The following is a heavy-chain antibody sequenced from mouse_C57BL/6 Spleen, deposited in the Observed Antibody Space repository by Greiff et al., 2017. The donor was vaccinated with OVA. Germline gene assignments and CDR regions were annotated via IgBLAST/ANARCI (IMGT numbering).Heavy chain of an antibody. V-gene: IGHV1-39*01. CDR3: AREAVTGTWAMDY. Sequence: VQLQQSGPELVKPGASVKISCKASGYSFTDYNMHWVKQSPGKSLEWIGVINPNYGTTSYNQKFKGKATLTVDQSSSTAYMQLNSLTSEDSAVYYCAREAVTGTWAMDYWGQGTSVTVSS. D-gene: IGHD4-1*01. CDR2: INPNYGTT. CDR1: GYSFTDYN. J-gene: IGHJ4*01.